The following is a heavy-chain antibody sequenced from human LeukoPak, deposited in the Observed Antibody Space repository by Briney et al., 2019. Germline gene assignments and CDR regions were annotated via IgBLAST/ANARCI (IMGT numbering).Heavy chain of an antibody. CDR1: GYTFTSYG. Sequence: ASVKVSCKASGYTFTSYGISWVRQAPGQGLEWMGWISAYNGNTNYAQKLQGRVTMTTDTSTSTAYMELRSLRSDDTAVYYCARVEGWGHYYYYYYYMDVWGRGTTVTISS. CDR2: ISAYNGNT. CDR3: ARVEGWGHYYYYYYYMDV. D-gene: IGHD6-19*01. J-gene: IGHJ6*03. V-gene: IGHV1-18*01.